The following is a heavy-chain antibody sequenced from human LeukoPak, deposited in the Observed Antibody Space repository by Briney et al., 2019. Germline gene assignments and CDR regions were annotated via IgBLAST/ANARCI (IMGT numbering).Heavy chain of an antibody. Sequence: EASVTVSCTASGGTFSSYAISWVRQAPGQGLEWMGGIIPIFGTANYAQKFQGRVTITADESTSTAYMELSSLRSEDTAVYYCARVSLGNEPGSPQNYYYYGMDVWGQGTTVTVSS. CDR2: IIPIFGTA. CDR1: GGTFSSYA. V-gene: IGHV1-69*13. CDR3: ARVSLGNEPGSPQNYYYYGMDV. J-gene: IGHJ6*02.